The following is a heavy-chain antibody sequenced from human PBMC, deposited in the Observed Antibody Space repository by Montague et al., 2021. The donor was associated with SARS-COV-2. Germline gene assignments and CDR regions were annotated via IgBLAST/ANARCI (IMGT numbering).Heavy chain of an antibody. Sequence: SETLSLTCTVSSYSISTGYYWGWIRQPPGKGLEWIGTIYHSGSTYFNPSLESRVTISVDTSKNQFSLNLSSVTAADTAVYYCAKVAGRHDTFDIWGRGTMVTVSS. CDR1: SYSISTGYY. J-gene: IGHJ3*02. D-gene: IGHD6-19*01. CDR2: IYHSGST. V-gene: IGHV4-38-2*02. CDR3: AKVAGRHDTFDI.